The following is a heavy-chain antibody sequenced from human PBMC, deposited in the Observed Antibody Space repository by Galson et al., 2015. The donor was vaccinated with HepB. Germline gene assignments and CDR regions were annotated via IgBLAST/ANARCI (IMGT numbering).Heavy chain of an antibody. V-gene: IGHV4-61*01. J-gene: IGHJ4*02. CDR1: GGSVSSGSNY. D-gene: IGHD2-15*01. CDR2: IYYSGTT. CDR3: ARGDGYCSGGSCNRPKPFDY. Sequence: ETLSLTCIVSGGSVSSGSNYWSWIRQPPGKGLEWIGYIYYSGTTNYNPSLKSRATISIDTSKNQFSLKLSSVTAADTAVYYCARGDGYCSGGSCNRPKPFDYWGQGALVTVSS.